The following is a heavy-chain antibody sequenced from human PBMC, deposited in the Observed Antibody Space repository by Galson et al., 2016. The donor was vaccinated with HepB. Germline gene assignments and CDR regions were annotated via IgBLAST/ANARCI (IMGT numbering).Heavy chain of an antibody. CDR3: ARQYWGGPSDY. Sequence: ETLSLTCAVSGGSVSSHNWWSWVRQPPGKGLEWIGEIYHSGSTNYNPSLKSRVTISLDKSESQFSLKLTSVTAADTAVYYCARQYWGGPSDYWGQGTLVIVSS. CDR1: GGSVSSHNW. V-gene: IGHV4-4*02. D-gene: IGHD2/OR15-2a*01. J-gene: IGHJ4*02. CDR2: IYHSGST.